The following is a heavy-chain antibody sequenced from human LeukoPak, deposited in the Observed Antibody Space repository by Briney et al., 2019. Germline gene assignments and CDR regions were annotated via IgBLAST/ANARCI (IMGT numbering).Heavy chain of an antibody. J-gene: IGHJ4*02. V-gene: IGHV6-1*01. D-gene: IGHD6-19*01. CDR2: TYYRSKWYD. Sequence: SQTLSLTCAISGDSVSSNSAAWNWIRQSPSRGLEWLGRTYYRSKWYDDYAVSVNSRMTINTDTSKNQFSLQLYSVTPEDTAVYYCARALIAVGAHYFDYWGQGNLVTVSS. CDR1: GDSVSSNSAA. CDR3: ARALIAVGAHYFDY.